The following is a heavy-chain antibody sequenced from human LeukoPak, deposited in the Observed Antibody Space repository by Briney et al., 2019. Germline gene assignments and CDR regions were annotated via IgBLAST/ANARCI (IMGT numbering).Heavy chain of an antibody. CDR1: GFTFSSYS. Sequence: GGSLRLSCAASGFTFSSYSMNWVRQAPGKGLEWVSSISSSSSYIYYADSVKGRFTISRDNAKNSLYLQMNSLRAEDTAVYYCARESFIAAAGTSIRAFDIWGQGTMVTVSS. CDR2: ISSSSSYI. D-gene: IGHD6-13*01. V-gene: IGHV3-21*01. CDR3: ARESFIAAAGTSIRAFDI. J-gene: IGHJ3*02.